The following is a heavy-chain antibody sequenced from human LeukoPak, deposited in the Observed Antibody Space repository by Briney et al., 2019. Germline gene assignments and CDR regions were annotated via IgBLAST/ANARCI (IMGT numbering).Heavy chain of an antibody. Sequence: GGSLRLSCAASVFIFINYWMHWVRQAPGKGLVWVSRINSHGSSTCYADSVKGRFTISRDNAKNTLYLRMNTLRAADKDVYYGGRDTGNTVNYWGQGTLVTVSS. CDR2: INSHGSST. CDR3: GRDTGNTVNY. CDR1: VFIFINYW. J-gene: IGHJ4*02. D-gene: IGHD4-17*01. V-gene: IGHV3-74*01.